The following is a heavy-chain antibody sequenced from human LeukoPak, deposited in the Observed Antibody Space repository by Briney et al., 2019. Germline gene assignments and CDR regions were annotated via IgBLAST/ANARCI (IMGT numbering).Heavy chain of an antibody. Sequence: GGSLRLSCAASGFTFSSYSMNWVRRAPGKGLEWVSSISSSSSYIYYADSVKGRFTISRDNAKNSLYLQMNSLRAEDTAVYYCARGMYSSSWYEVDYWGQGTLVTVSS. V-gene: IGHV3-21*01. CDR3: ARGMYSSSWYEVDY. D-gene: IGHD6-13*01. J-gene: IGHJ4*02. CDR1: GFTFSSYS. CDR2: ISSSSSYI.